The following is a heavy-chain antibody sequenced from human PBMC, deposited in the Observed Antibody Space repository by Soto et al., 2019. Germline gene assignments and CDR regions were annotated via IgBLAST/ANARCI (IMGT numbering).Heavy chain of an antibody. CDR1: GGSTGSSLYQ. Sequence: QLQLQESGPGLVKPSETLSLTCTVSGGSTGSSLYQWAWIRQPTGKGLEWIGNVYYNGNTYYKASLRSRVTISVDTSNNQFSLKVTSVTAADTAVYYCARFSGSYNVRYFDYWGQGTLVTVSS. CDR3: ARFSGSYNVRYFDY. J-gene: IGHJ4*02. CDR2: VYYNGNT. V-gene: IGHV4-39*01. D-gene: IGHD1-26*01.